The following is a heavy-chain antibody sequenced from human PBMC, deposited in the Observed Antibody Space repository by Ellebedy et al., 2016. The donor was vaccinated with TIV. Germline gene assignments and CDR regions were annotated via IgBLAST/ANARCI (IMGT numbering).Heavy chain of an antibody. J-gene: IGHJ4*02. CDR1: GYTFTSYY. Sequence: ASVKVSXXASGYTFTSYYMHWVRQAPGQGLEWMGIINPSGGSTSYAQKFQGRVTMTRDTSTSTVYMELSSLRSEDTAVYYCASQWSGLVFGYWGQGTLVTVSS. CDR2: INPSGGST. D-gene: IGHD3-3*01. CDR3: ASQWSGLVFGY. V-gene: IGHV1-46*01.